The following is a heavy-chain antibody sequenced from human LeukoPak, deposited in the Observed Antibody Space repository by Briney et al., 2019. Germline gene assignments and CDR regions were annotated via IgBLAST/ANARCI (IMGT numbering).Heavy chain of an antibody. V-gene: IGHV4-31*03. Sequence: SETLSLTCTVSGGSISSGGYYWSWIRQHPGKGLEWIGYIYYSGSTYYNLSLKSRVTISVDTSKNQFSLKLSSVIAADTAVYYCARGGRDGYNWRDYWGQGTLVTVSS. CDR2: IYYSGST. CDR3: ARGGRDGYNWRDY. J-gene: IGHJ4*02. CDR1: GGSISSGGYY. D-gene: IGHD5-24*01.